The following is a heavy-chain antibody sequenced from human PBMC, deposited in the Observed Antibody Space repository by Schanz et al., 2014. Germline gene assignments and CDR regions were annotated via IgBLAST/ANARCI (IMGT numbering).Heavy chain of an antibody. CDR3: ARGYCAGTSCPIFDY. Sequence: QVHLVQSESELKNPGASVKVSCKTSGYSFSTYAMNWVRQAPGQGLEWMGWINTKTGNPTYAQGFTGRFVFSLDTFVSKTHLQITNLKADDTAVYYCARGYCAGTSCPIFDYWGQGTLVTVSS. V-gene: IGHV7-4-1*02. CDR1: GYSFSTYA. D-gene: IGHD2-2*01. CDR2: INTKTGNP. J-gene: IGHJ4*02.